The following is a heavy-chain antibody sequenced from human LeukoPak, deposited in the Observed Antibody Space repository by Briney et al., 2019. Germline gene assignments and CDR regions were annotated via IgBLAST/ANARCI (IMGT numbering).Heavy chain of an antibody. J-gene: IGHJ4*02. CDR1: GGSITSTNW. D-gene: IGHD2-8*01. Sequence: PSGTMSLTCGVSGGSITSTNWWSWVRQPPGQGLEWIGEVSLSGLTNYNPSLSSRVIMALDTSKNHLSLHLTSVTAADTAVYYCSRENGAFSPFGYWGQGYLVTVLS. V-gene: IGHV4-4*02. CDR2: VSLSGLT. CDR3: SRENGAFSPFGY.